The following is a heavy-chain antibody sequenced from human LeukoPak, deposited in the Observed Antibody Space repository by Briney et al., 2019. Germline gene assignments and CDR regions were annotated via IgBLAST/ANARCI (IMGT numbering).Heavy chain of an antibody. CDR1: GFTFSSYA. CDR2: ISYDGSNK. V-gene: IGHV3-30*04. CDR3: ARENGPENYYFYGMDV. J-gene: IGHJ6*02. Sequence: GGSLRLSCAASGFTFSSYAMHWVRQAPGKGLEWVAVISYDGSNKYYADSVKGRFTISRDNSKNTLYLQMNSLRVEDTAVYFCARENGPENYYFYGMDVWGQGTTVTVSS.